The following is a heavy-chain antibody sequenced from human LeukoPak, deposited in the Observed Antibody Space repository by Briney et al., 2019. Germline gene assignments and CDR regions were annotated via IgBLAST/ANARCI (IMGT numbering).Heavy chain of an antibody. D-gene: IGHD5-18*01. J-gene: IGHJ4*02. V-gene: IGHV4-59*01. Sequence: SETLSLTCTVSGGSISSYYWSWIRQPPGKGLEWIGYIYYSGSTNYNPSLKSRVTISVDTSKNQFSLKLSSVTAADTAVYYCARLRRYSYGYNYFDYWGQGTLVTVSS. CDR1: GGSISSYY. CDR2: IYYSGST. CDR3: ARLRRYSYGYNYFDY.